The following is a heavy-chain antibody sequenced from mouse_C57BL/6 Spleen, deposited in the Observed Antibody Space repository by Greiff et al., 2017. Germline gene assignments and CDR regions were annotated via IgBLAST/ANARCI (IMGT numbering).Heavy chain of an antibody. D-gene: IGHD2-1*01. Sequence: VKLQESGAELARPGASVKLSCKASGYTFTSYGISWVKQRTGQGLEWIGEIYPRSGNTYYNEKFKGKATLTADKSSSTAYMELRSLTSEDSAVYFCAREGNPDYFDYWGQGTTLTVSS. J-gene: IGHJ2*01. CDR1: GYTFTSYG. CDR3: AREGNPDYFDY. V-gene: IGHV1-81*01. CDR2: IYPRSGNT.